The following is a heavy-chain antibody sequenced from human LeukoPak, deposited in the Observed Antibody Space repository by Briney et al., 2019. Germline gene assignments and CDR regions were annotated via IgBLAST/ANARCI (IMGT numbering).Heavy chain of an antibody. V-gene: IGHV4-61*02. CDR1: GGSISSGSYY. CDR2: IYTSGNT. D-gene: IGHD6-6*01. CDR3: ARENIAARPLDY. J-gene: IGHJ4*02. Sequence: SQTLSLTCTVSGGSISSGSYYWRWIRQPAGKGLEWIGRIYTSGNTNYNSSLQSRVNMSIDTSKNQFSLKLSSVTAADTAVYYCARENIAARPLDYWGQGTLVIVSS.